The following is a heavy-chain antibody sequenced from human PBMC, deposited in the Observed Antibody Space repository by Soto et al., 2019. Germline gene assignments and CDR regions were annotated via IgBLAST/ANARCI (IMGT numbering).Heavy chain of an antibody. CDR2: IIPIFGTA. CDR1: GGTFSSYA. V-gene: IGHV1-69*06. Sequence: SVKVSCKASGGTFSSYAISWVRQAPGQGLEWMGGIIPIFGTANYAQKFQGRVTITADKSTSTAYMELSSLRSEGTAVYYCARVSWQQLRSGFDYWGQGTLVTVSS. J-gene: IGHJ4*02. CDR3: ARVSWQQLRSGFDY. D-gene: IGHD6-13*01.